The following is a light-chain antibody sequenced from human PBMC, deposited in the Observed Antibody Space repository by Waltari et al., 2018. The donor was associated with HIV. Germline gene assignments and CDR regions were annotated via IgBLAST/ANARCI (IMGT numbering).Light chain of an antibody. J-gene: IGKJ4*01. CDR3: QQSFNTPLT. V-gene: IGKV1-39*01. CDR1: QNISSY. CDR2: AAS. Sequence: DIQMTQSPSSLSASIGDRVPLTCRASQNISSYLNWYQQKPGKAPRFLIYAASSLQSGVPSTFSGSGSGTDFTLTISSLQREDFATYYCQQSFNTPLTFGGGTKVEI.